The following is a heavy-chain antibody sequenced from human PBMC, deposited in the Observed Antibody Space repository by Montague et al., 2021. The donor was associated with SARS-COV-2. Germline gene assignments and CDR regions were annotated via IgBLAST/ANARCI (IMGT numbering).Heavy chain of an antibody. CDR1: GFSFSSYS. D-gene: IGHD3-22*01. V-gene: IGHV3-21*01. J-gene: IGHJ4*02. Sequence: SVRVSCAASGFSFSSYSMNWVRQAPGKGLEWVSSISSSSSYIYYADSVKGRFTISRDNAKNSLYLQMNSLRAEDTAVYYCARDPRAAWYYYDSSGYPRGDYWGQGTLVTVSS. CDR2: ISSSSSYI. CDR3: ARDPRAAWYYYDSSGYPRGDY.